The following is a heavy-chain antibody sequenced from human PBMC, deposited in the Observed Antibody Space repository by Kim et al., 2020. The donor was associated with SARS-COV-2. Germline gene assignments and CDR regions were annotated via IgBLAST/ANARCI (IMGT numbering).Heavy chain of an antibody. V-gene: IGHV4-39*07. J-gene: IGHJ4*02. Sequence: SETLSLTCTVSGGSISSSSYYWGWIRQPPGKGLEWIGSIYYSGSTYYNPSLRSRVTISVDTSKNQFSLKLSSVTAADTAVYYCARDRTMIVTDYWGQGNLVTGSS. CDR3: ARDRTMIVTDY. CDR2: IYYSGST. CDR1: GGSISSSSYY. D-gene: IGHD3-22*01.